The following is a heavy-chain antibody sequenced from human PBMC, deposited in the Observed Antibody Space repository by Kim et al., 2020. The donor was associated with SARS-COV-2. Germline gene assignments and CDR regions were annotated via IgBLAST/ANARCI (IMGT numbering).Heavy chain of an antibody. CDR2: ET. Sequence: ETISAQKFQGRVTMTEDTSTDTAYMELSSLRSEDTAVYYCATGTGGSYDYWGQGTLVTVSS. V-gene: IGHV1-24*01. D-gene: IGHD1-26*01. CDR3: ATGTGGSYDY. J-gene: IGHJ4*02.